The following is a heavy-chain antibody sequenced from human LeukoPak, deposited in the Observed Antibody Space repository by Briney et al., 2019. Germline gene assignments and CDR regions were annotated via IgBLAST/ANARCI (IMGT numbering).Heavy chain of an antibody. D-gene: IGHD2-2*01. CDR3: ARGLGYCSSTSCYHYFDY. CDR2: INPSGGST. Sequence: ASVKVSCKASGYTFTNYYMHWVRQAPGQGLEWMGIINPSGGSTSCAQKFQGRVTMTRDTSTSTVYMELSSLRSEDTAVYYCARGLGYCSSTSCYHYFDYWGQGTLVTVSS. V-gene: IGHV1-46*01. J-gene: IGHJ4*02. CDR1: GYTFTNYY.